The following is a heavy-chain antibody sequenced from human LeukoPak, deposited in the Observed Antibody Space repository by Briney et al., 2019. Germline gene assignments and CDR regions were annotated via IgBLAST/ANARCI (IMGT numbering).Heavy chain of an antibody. CDR1: VYTLTRYG. CDR2: VSAYNGNT. D-gene: IGHD6-19*01. V-gene: IGHV1-18*01. J-gene: IGHJ5*02. Sequence: ASVTVSCKPSVYTLTRYGSSWVRQAPGQALEWMGWVSAYNGNTNYAQKLQGRVTMTTDTSTSTAYMELRSLRSDDTAVYYCARDLGSGWFKGWFDPWGQGTLVTVSS. CDR3: ARDLGSGWFKGWFDP.